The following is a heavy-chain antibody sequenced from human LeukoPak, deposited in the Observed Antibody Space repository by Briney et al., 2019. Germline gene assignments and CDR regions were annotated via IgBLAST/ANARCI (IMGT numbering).Heavy chain of an antibody. Sequence: ASVTVSCKASGGTFSSYAISWVRQAPGQGLEWMGGIIPIFGTANYAQKFQGRVTITADESTSTAYMELSSLRSEDTAVYYCARDHPADYGGNSHYFDYWGQGTLVTVSS. J-gene: IGHJ4*02. CDR2: IIPIFGTA. V-gene: IGHV1-69*13. CDR3: ARDHPADYGGNSHYFDY. CDR1: GGTFSSYA. D-gene: IGHD4-23*01.